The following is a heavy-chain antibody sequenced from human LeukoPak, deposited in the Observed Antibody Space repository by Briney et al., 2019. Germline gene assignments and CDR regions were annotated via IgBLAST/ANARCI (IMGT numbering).Heavy chain of an antibody. V-gene: IGHV1-69*13. CDR1: GGTFSSYA. D-gene: IGHD2-15*01. CDR2: IIPIFGTA. J-gene: IGHJ6*03. CDR3: ARDGVGYCSGGSCHYYYYYMDV. Sequence: SVKVSCKASGGTFSSYAISWVRQAPGQGLGWMGGIIPIFGTANYAQKFQGRVTITADESTSTAYMELSSLRSEDTAVYYCARDGVGYCSGGSCHYYYYYMDVWGKGTTVTISS.